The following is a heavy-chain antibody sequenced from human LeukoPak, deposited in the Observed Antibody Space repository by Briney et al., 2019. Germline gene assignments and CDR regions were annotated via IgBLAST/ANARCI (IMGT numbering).Heavy chain of an antibody. CDR1: GLTFSSYA. V-gene: IGHV3-64D*06. Sequence: GGSLRLSCSASGLTFSSYAMHWVRQAPGKGLEYVSVISSNGGNTYYADSVKGRFTISRDDSKNTLFLQMSSLRAEDTAVYYCSSGSSMDVWGQGTTVTVSS. CDR2: ISSNGGNT. CDR3: SSGSSMDV. J-gene: IGHJ6*02. D-gene: IGHD3-22*01.